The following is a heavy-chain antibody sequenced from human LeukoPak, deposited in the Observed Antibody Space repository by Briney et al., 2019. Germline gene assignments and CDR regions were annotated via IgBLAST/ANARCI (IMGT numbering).Heavy chain of an antibody. J-gene: IGHJ6*03. D-gene: IGHD6-13*01. CDR1: GGSISSYY. CDR2: IYYSGST. CDR3: ARSSRQQLGAYYYYYYMDV. Sequence: PSETLSLTCTVSGGSISSYYWSWIRQPPGKGLEWIGYIYYSGSTNYNPSLKSRVTISVDTSKNQFSLKLSSVTAADTAVYYCARSSRQQLGAYYYYYYMDVWGKGTTVTVSS. V-gene: IGHV4-59*01.